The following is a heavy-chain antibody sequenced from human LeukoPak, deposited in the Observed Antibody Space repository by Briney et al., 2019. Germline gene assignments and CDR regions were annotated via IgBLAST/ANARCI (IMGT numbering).Heavy chain of an antibody. CDR2: IIGSGGRT. J-gene: IGHJ6*04. Sequence: GGSLRLSCAASGFTFSSYAMSWVRQAPGKGREWVSAIIGSGGRTYYADSVKGRFTISRDNSKNTLYLQMKSLRAEDTAVYYCAKVSRISLRGSQYGMDVWGKGTTVTVSS. CDR3: AKVSRISLRGSQYGMDV. D-gene: IGHD3-16*01. V-gene: IGHV3-23*01. CDR1: GFTFSSYA.